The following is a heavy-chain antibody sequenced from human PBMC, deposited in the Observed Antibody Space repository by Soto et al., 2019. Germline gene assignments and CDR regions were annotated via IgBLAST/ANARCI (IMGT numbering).Heavy chain of an antibody. D-gene: IGHD2-2*01. Sequence: QVQLQESGPGLVKPSGTLSLTCAVSGASISSSNWWNWVRQAPGKGLEWIGEIFHSGSTNYNPSLKRRVTISVDKSKNQFSLRLSSVTAADTAVYYCARALQGCSGTSCYLDIWGQGTMVTASA. J-gene: IGHJ3*02. CDR3: ARALQGCSGTSCYLDI. CDR2: IFHSGST. CDR1: GASISSSNW. V-gene: IGHV4-4*02.